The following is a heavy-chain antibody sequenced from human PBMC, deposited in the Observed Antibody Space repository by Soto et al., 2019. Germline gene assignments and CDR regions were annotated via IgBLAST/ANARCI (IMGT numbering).Heavy chain of an antibody. Sequence: QVQLQESGPGLVKPSETLSLTCTVSGGSISSYYWSWIRQPPGKGLEWIGYIYYSGSTNYNPSLKSRVTISVDTSKNQFSLKLSSVTAADTAVYYCARRSVRYSNSSGRTNSYYYYMDVWGKGTTVTVSS. J-gene: IGHJ6*03. D-gene: IGHD6-19*01. CDR3: ARRSVRYSNSSGRTNSYYYYMDV. CDR2: IYYSGST. CDR1: GGSISSYY. V-gene: IGHV4-59*08.